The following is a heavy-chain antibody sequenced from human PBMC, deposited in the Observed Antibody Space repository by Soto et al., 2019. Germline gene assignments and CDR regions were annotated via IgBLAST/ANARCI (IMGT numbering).Heavy chain of an antibody. CDR1: GYTFTNYD. Sequence: QVQLVQSGAEVKKPGASVKVSCKASGYTFTNYDINWVRQATGQGLEWMGWMKPNSGNIGYAQKFQGRVTMTSDTSTSTAYMELSSLRSEDTAVYYCASRVLPPSGSFDYYFYGMDVWGQGTTVTVSS. J-gene: IGHJ6*02. CDR2: MKPNSGNI. V-gene: IGHV1-8*01. CDR3: ASRVLPPSGSFDYYFYGMDV. D-gene: IGHD1-26*01.